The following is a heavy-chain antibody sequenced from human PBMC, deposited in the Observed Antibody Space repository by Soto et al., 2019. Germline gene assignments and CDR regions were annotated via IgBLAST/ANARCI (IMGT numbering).Heavy chain of an antibody. CDR1: GFTFSAFD. V-gene: IGHV3-33*01. J-gene: IGHJ4*02. Sequence: QVHLVESGGGVVQPGRSLRLSCEASGFTFSAFDMYWVHQAPGKGPEWVALIWYDGSKQYYADSMRGRFTISSDNSKNTLYLQIDGLSADDTGVYDCARNEGMYYFDYWGQGILVTVSS. CDR3: ARNEGMYYFDY. CDR2: IWYDGSKQ.